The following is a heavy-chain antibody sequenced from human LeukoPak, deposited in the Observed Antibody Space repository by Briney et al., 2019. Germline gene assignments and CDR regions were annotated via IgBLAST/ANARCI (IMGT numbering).Heavy chain of an antibody. Sequence: SETLSLTCTVSGGSISSYYWSWIRQPPGKGLEWIGYIYYSGSTNYNPSLKSRVTISVDTSKNQFSLKLSSVTAADTAVYYCANQGDNYGYFFFDYWGQGTLVTVSS. V-gene: IGHV4-59*08. CDR2: IYYSGST. CDR1: GGSISSYY. CDR3: ANQGDNYGYFFFDY. D-gene: IGHD5-18*01. J-gene: IGHJ4*02.